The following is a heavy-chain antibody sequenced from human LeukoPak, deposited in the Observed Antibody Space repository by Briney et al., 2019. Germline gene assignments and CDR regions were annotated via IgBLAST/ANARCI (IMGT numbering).Heavy chain of an antibody. D-gene: IGHD5-24*01. CDR2: TYYNSNWYN. CDR1: GDSVSTNSVG. V-gene: IGHV6-1*01. CDR3: ARGWLQSGFDY. J-gene: IGHJ4*02. Sequence: SQTLSLTCAISGDSVSTNSVGWNWIRQSPSRGLEWLGRTYYNSNWYNHYAVSVKSRIIINPDTSKNQSSLQLNSVTPEDTAVYYCARGWLQSGFDYWGQGTLVTVSS.